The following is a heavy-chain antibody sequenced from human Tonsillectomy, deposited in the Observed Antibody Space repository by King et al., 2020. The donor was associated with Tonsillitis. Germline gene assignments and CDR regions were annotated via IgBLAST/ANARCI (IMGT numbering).Heavy chain of an antibody. Sequence: VQLVESGGSLVQPGGSLRLSCAASGFTFSSYAMSWVRQAPGKGLEWVSAISGSGGSTYYADSVKGRFTISRDNSKNTLYLQMNSLRAEDTAVYYCAKDPLHSSGWNAKIDYWGQGTLVTVSS. V-gene: IGHV3-23*04. D-gene: IGHD6-19*01. CDR3: AKDPLHSSGWNAKIDY. CDR1: GFTFSSYA. J-gene: IGHJ4*02. CDR2: ISGSGGST.